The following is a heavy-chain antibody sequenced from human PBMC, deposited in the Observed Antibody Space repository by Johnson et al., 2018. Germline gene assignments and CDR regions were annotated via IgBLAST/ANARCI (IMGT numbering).Heavy chain of an antibody. CDR2: IWYDGSKK. CDR1: GFTFSSYA. D-gene: IGHD2-15*01. J-gene: IGHJ6*03. CDR3: AKDKRLGGGFCSGGSCYAPYYMDV. V-gene: IGHV3-33*06. Sequence: VQLLESGGGVVQPGRSLRLSCAASGFTFSSYAMHWVRQAPGKGLEWVAVIWYDGSKKYYADSLKGRFTISRDNSKNTLYLQMNSLRAEDTALYYCAKDKRLGGGFCSGGSCYAPYYMDVWGKGTTVTVSS.